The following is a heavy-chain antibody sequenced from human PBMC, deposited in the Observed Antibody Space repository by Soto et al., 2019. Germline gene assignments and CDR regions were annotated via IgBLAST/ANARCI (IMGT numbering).Heavy chain of an antibody. CDR2: IYSGGST. V-gene: IGHV3-66*01. Sequence: PGGSLRLSCAASGFTVSSNYISWVRQAPGKGLEWVSVIYSGGSTYYADSVKGRFTISRDNSKNTLYLQMNSLRAEDTAVYYCARDLSSTTDMDVWGKGTTVTVSS. D-gene: IGHD2-2*01. CDR1: GFTVSSNY. CDR3: ARDLSSTTDMDV. J-gene: IGHJ6*03.